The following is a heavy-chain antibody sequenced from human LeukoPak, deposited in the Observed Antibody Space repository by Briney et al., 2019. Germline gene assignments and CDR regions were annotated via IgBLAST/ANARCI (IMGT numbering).Heavy chain of an antibody. CDR2: IIPIFGTA. J-gene: IGHJ3*02. V-gene: IGHV1-69*13. Sequence: SVKVSCKASGYTFTSYGISWVRQAPGQGLEWMGGIIPIFGTANYAQKFQGRVTITADESTSTAYMELSSLRSEDTAVYYCARARAHNRGSYAFDIWGQGTMVTVSS. CDR3: ARARAHNRGSYAFDI. CDR1: GYTFTSYG. D-gene: IGHD1-14*01.